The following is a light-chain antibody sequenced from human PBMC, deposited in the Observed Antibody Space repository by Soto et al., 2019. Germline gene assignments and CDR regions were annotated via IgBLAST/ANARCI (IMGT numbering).Light chain of an antibody. V-gene: IGKV1-39*01. Sequence: DIQMTQSPSSLSASVGDRVTITCRASQSISNDLYWYQQKAGKAPKLLIYAASSLQGGVPSRFSGSRSGTDFTLTISSLQPEDFATYYCQQSYSTPPYTFGQGTRLEFK. CDR2: AAS. CDR1: QSISND. J-gene: IGKJ2*01. CDR3: QQSYSTPPYT.